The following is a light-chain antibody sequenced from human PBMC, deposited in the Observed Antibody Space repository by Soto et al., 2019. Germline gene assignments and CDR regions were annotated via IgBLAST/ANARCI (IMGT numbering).Light chain of an antibody. Sequence: EIVMTQSPATLAVSPGERATLSCRASQSVSSNLAWYQQKPGQAPRLLIYGASTRATGIPARFSGTGSGTEFTLTISSLQPADSATYYCQQYNTYPMTFGQGTKVDI. J-gene: IGKJ1*01. CDR3: QQYNTYPMT. CDR2: GAS. CDR1: QSVSSN. V-gene: IGKV3-15*01.